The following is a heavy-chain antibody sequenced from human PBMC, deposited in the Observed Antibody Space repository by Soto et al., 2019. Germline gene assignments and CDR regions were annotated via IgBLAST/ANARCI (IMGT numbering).Heavy chain of an antibody. Sequence: GGSLRLSCSVSGFTFSTYAMHWVRQAPGKGLEYVSAISGNGDTTYYADSVKGRFTISRDNSKKTLYLQMSSLRAEDTAVYYCVKDGLALRFLERLSTGDAWGQGTAVTVCS. V-gene: IGHV3-64D*06. D-gene: IGHD3-3*01. J-gene: IGHJ6*02. CDR3: VKDGLALRFLERLSTGDA. CDR2: ISGNGDTT. CDR1: GFTFSTYA.